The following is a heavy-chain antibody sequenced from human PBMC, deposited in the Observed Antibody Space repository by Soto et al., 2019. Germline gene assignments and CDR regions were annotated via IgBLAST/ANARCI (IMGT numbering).Heavy chain of an antibody. Sequence: PGGSLRLSCAASGFAFNDYGMHWVRQTPGKGLEWVALISFDGSFVYYSDSVQGRVTISRDNSKNTLYLHMSSLRPADTAVYYCAKDNLAGRPIPFYFESWGQGTLVTVSS. CDR1: GFAFNDYG. V-gene: IGHV3-30*18. D-gene: IGHD6-6*01. J-gene: IGHJ4*02. CDR2: ISFDGSFV. CDR3: AKDNLAGRPIPFYFES.